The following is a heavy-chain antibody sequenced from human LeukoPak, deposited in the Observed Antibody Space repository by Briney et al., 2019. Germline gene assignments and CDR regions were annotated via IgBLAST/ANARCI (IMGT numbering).Heavy chain of an antibody. CDR2: FHYSGGT. D-gene: IGHD2-2*01. CDR1: GGSITINTYY. Sequence: SETLSLTCAVSGGSITINTYYWAWFRQPPGRGLEWIGTFHYSGGTYYNPSFKSRVILSVDTSKNQFSLNLSSVIATDTAVYYCARHVYANKIDSWGQGILVTVSS. CDR3: ARHVYANKIDS. J-gene: IGHJ4*02. V-gene: IGHV4-39*01.